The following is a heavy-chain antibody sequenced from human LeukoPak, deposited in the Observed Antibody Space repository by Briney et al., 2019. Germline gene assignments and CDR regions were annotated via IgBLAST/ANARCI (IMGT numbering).Heavy chain of an antibody. V-gene: IGHV1-46*01. D-gene: IGHD3-3*01. CDR3: ARDLSQDTIFGVVIISRFDP. J-gene: IGHJ5*02. CDR2: INPSGGST. CDR1: GYTFTSYY. Sequence: ASVKVSCKASGYTFTSYYMHWVRQAPGQGLEWMGIINPSGGSTSYAQKFQGRVTMTRDTSTSTVYMELSSLRSEDTAVYYCARDLSQDTIFGVVIISRFDPWGQRTLVTVSS.